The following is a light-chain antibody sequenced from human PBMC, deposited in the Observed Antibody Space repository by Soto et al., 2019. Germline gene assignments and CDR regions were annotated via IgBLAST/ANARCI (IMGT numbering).Light chain of an antibody. V-gene: IGKV3-11*01. Sequence: EIVLTQSPATLSLSPGERATLSCRASQSVSSYLAWYQHKPGQAPRLLISDASNRATGIPARFSGSGSGTDFSLTISGLEPEDFAVYYGQQRSIWPWTFGQGTKVEIK. J-gene: IGKJ1*01. CDR2: DAS. CDR3: QQRSIWPWT. CDR1: QSVSSY.